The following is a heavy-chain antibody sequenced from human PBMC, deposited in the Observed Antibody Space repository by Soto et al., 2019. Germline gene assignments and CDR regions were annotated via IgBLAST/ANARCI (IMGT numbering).Heavy chain of an antibody. CDR2: ISYDGSNK. Sequence: QVQLVESGGGVVQPGRSLRLSCAASGFTFSSYGMHWVRQAPGKGLEWVAVISYDGSNKYYADSVKDRFTISRDNSKNTLYLQMNSLRAEDTAVYYCAKDQRIITMIVVVKEVGYFQHWGQGTLVTVSS. CDR1: GFTFSSYG. J-gene: IGHJ1*01. CDR3: AKDQRIITMIVVVKEVGYFQH. V-gene: IGHV3-30*18. D-gene: IGHD3-22*01.